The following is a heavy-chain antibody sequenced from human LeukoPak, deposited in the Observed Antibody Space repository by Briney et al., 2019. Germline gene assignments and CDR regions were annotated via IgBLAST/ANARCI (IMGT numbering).Heavy chain of an antibody. D-gene: IGHD2/OR15-2a*01. CDR1: GDSMSNGGYF. CDR2: IYYTGST. J-gene: IGHJ5*02. Sequence: SETLSLTCTVSGDSMSNGGYFWSWIRQHPGKGLEWIGYIYYTGSTTYNPSLQSRVTISVDTSKNNFSLRLNPVTAADTAVYFCARGLPEAKTPYHFAPWGQETLVAVSS. CDR3: ARGLPEAKTPYHFAP. V-gene: IGHV4-31*03.